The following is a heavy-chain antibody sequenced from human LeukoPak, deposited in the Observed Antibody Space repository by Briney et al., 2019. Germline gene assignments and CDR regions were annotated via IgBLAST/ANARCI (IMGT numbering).Heavy chain of an antibody. CDR3: ARQVGCSTTSCIFTGFDY. CDR1: GGSFSSYY. V-gene: IGHV4-39*01. D-gene: IGHD2-2*01. J-gene: IGHJ4*02. Sequence: SETLSLTCAVYGGSFSSYYWGWIRQPPGKGLEWIGSIYYSGSTYYNPSLKSRVTISVDTSKNQFSLKLSSVTAADTAVYYCARQVGCSTTSCIFTGFDYWGQGTLVTVSS. CDR2: IYYSGST.